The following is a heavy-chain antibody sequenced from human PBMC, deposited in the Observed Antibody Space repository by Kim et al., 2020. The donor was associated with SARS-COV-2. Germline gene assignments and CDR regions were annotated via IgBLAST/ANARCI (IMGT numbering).Heavy chain of an antibody. J-gene: IGHJ3*01. D-gene: IGHD1-26*01. CDR3: ASHVIGATLAFDL. V-gene: IGHV3-21*06. CDR1: GFIFSAYT. CDR2: VSSGSHYL. Sequence: GGSLRLSCAAYGFIFSAYTMHWVRQAPGRGLQWVASVSSGSHYLYYADSVRGRFTISRDNAKNSLYLQMNSLRAEDTAVYYCASHVIGATLAFDLWCQG.